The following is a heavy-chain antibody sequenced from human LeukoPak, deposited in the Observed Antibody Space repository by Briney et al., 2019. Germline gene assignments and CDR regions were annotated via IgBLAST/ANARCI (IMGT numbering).Heavy chain of an antibody. CDR3: AKGGEDIVVVVAATYGDY. J-gene: IGHJ4*02. Sequence: QSGGSLRLSCAASGFTFSNYWMSWVRQAPGKGLEWVANIKQDRSEKYYVDSVKGRFTISRDNAKNSLYLQMNSLRAEDTAVYYCAKGGEDIVVVVAATYGDYWGQGTLVTVSS. CDR2: IKQDRSEK. V-gene: IGHV3-7*01. D-gene: IGHD2-15*01. CDR1: GFTFSNYW.